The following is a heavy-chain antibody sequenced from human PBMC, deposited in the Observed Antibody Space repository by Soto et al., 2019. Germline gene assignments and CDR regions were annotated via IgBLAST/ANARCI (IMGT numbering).Heavy chain of an antibody. CDR3: ARSPTVTSNWFDP. Sequence: ASVKVSCKASRYTFTSYAMQWVRQAPGQRLEWMGWINAGNGDTKYSQKFQGRVTITRDTFASTAYMELNSLGSEDTAVYYCARSPTVTSNWFDPWGQGTLVTVSS. D-gene: IGHD4-17*01. J-gene: IGHJ5*02. CDR1: RYTFTSYA. CDR2: INAGNGDT. V-gene: IGHV1-3*01.